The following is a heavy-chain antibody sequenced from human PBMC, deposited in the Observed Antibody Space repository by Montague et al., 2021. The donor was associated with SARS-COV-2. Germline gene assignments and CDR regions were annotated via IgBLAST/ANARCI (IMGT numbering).Heavy chain of an antibody. Sequence: CAISGDSVSDNIASWNWIRQSPSRGLEWLGRTYYRTMWYSDSAVSVKSRVTINPDTSKNQFSPQLNPVSPEDTAVYYCARGGFGTTVALFTKWGQGTLVIVSS. CDR3: ARGGFGTTVALFTK. D-gene: IGHD1-1*01. CDR1: GDSVSDNIAS. J-gene: IGHJ4*02. CDR2: TYYRTMWYS. V-gene: IGHV6-1*01.